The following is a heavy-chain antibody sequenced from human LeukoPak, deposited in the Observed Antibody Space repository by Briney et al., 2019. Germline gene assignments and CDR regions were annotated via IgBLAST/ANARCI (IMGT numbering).Heavy chain of an antibody. CDR2: ISGSGGST. Sequence: GGSLRLSCAASGFTFSSYAMSWVRQAPGKGLEWVSAISGSGGSTYYADSVKGRFTISRDNSKNTLYLQMNSLRAEDTAVYYCARDGSSGSLPALLGYWGQGTLVTVSS. J-gene: IGHJ4*02. V-gene: IGHV3-23*01. D-gene: IGHD1-26*01. CDR1: GFTFSSYA. CDR3: ARDGSSGSLPALLGY.